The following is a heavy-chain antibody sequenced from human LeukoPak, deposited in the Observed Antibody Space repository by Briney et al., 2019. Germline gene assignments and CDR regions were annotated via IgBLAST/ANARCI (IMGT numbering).Heavy chain of an antibody. CDR3: AKSRSASYLRFDY. CDR2: ISGSGGTT. D-gene: IGHD3-10*01. J-gene: IGHJ4*02. CDR1: GFTFSSYA. V-gene: IGHV3-23*01. Sequence: GGSLRLSCAASGFTFSSYAMSWVRQAPGKGLEWVSGISGSGGTTDYADSVKGRFTISRDNSKNTLYLQMNSLRAEDTAVYYCAKSRSASYLRFDYWGPGTLVTVSS.